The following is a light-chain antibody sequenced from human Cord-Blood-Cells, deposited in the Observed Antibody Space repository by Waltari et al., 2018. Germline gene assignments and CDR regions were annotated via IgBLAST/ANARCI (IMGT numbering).Light chain of an antibody. CDR2: GAS. V-gene: IGKV3-20*01. CDR1: QSVSSSY. CDR3: QQYGSSPWT. J-gene: IGKJ1*01. Sequence: EIVLTQSPGTLSLSPGERATLSCRASQSVSSSYLAWYQQKPGQAPRLLIYGASSRATGSPDRFSGSGSGTDFTRTISRLESEDFAVYYCQQYGSSPWTFGQGTKVEIK.